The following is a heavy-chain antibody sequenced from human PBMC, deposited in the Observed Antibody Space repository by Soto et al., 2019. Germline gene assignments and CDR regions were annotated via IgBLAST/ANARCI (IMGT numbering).Heavy chain of an antibody. Sequence: QVQLVQSGAEVKKPGASVKVSCKASGYTFTSYGISWVRQAPGQGLEWMGWISAYNGNTNYAQKLQGRVTMTTVTSTSTAYMELRSLRSDDTAVYYCARQLYYYDSSGYGWFDPWGQGTLVTVSS. J-gene: IGHJ5*02. CDR3: ARQLYYYDSSGYGWFDP. D-gene: IGHD3-22*01. CDR1: GYTFTSYG. CDR2: ISAYNGNT. V-gene: IGHV1-18*01.